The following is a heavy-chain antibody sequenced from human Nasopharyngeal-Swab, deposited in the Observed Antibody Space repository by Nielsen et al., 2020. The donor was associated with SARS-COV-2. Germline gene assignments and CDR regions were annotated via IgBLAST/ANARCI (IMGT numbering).Heavy chain of an antibody. Sequence: GESLKISCAGSGYIFGSFWMNWVRQTPGKGLEWVANINEDGSEKYYVDSVKGRFTVSRDNAKNTLYLQMNSLRAEDTAMYYCAREKGWVGATLGVLDYWGQGTLVTVSS. CDR3: AREKGWVGATLGVLDY. J-gene: IGHJ4*02. V-gene: IGHV3-7*01. CDR2: INEDGSEK. D-gene: IGHD1-26*01. CDR1: GYIFGSFW.